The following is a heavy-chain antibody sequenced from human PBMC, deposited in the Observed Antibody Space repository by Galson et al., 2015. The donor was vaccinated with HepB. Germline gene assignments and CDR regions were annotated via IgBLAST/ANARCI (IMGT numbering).Heavy chain of an antibody. CDR1: GYTFTGYY. V-gene: IGHV1-2*02. CDR2: INPNSGGT. Sequence: SVKVSCKASGYTFTGYYMHWVRQAPGQGLEWMGWINPNSGGTNYAQKFQGRVTMTRDTSISTAYMELSRLRSDDTAVYYCARAGLGALGSYYYYGMDVWGQGTTVTVSS. J-gene: IGHJ6*02. D-gene: IGHD3-10*02. CDR3: ARAGLGALGSYYYYGMDV.